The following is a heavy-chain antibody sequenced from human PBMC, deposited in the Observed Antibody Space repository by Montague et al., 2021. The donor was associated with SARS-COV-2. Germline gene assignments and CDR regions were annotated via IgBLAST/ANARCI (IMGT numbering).Heavy chain of an antibody. Sequence: SLRLSCAASGFTFSSYEMNWVRQAPGKGLEWLSSISYNGGITNYAGSVRGRFTISRDFAKNSLYLQMNSLRAEDTAVYYCVREGSGWFFDYWGQGALVTVSS. CDR3: VREGSGWFFDY. CDR2: ISYNGGIT. J-gene: IGHJ4*02. V-gene: IGHV3-48*03. D-gene: IGHD2-15*01. CDR1: GFTFSSYE.